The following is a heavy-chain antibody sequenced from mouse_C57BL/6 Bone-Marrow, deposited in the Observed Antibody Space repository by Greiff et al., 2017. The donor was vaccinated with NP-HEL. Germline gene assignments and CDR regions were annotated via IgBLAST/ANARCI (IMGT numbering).Heavy chain of an antibody. CDR2: IYPRSGNT. Sequence: QVQLQQSGAELARPGASVKLSCKASGYTFTSYGISWVKQRTGQGLEWIGEIYPRSGNTYYNEKFKGKATLTADKSSSTAYMELRSLTSEDSAVYFCARDSNYVDFGYFDYWGQGTTLTVSS. J-gene: IGHJ2*01. V-gene: IGHV1-81*01. CDR1: GYTFTSYG. CDR3: ARDSNYVDFGYFDY. D-gene: IGHD2-5*01.